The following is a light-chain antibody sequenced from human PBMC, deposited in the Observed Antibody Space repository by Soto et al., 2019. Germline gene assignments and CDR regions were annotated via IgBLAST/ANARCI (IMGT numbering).Light chain of an antibody. CDR1: RNDIGDFDH. V-gene: IGLV2-14*03. Sequence: QSALTQPASVSGSPGQSITISCTGTRNDIGDFDHVSWYQQYPGQAPKLMIYAVNNRPSGISNRFSGSKSGNTASLTISRLQAEDEADYYCSSYTTTNTLVFGGGTKLTVL. CDR3: SSYTTTNTLV. J-gene: IGLJ2*01. CDR2: AVN.